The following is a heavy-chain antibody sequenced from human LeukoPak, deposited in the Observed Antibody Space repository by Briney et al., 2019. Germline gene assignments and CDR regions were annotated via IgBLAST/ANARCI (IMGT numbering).Heavy chain of an antibody. V-gene: IGHV1-2*02. CDR2: INPDSGGT. CDR3: ARVKYRAAGDKQH. Sequence: ASVKVSCKASGYTSTDSYIHWVRHAPGQGLEWMGWINPDSGGTNYAQKFQGRVTMTRDTSITTVYMELSRLRSDDTAVYYCARVKYRAAGDKQHWGRGTLVTVSS. CDR1: GYTSTDSY. D-gene: IGHD6-13*01. J-gene: IGHJ1*01.